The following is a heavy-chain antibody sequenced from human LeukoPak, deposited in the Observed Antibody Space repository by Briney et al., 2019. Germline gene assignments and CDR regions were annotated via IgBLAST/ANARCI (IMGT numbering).Heavy chain of an antibody. CDR1: GFTFSNYD. Sequence: PGGSLTLPCAASGFTFSNYDIHWVRQAPGKGLEWVAVISYDGSNKYYADSVKGRFTISRDNSKNTLYLQMNSLRAEDTAVYYCAKYHTLGAIRDAAFATRGQGTLVTVSS. CDR2: ISYDGSNK. J-gene: IGHJ4*02. CDR3: AKYHTLGAIRDAAFAT. V-gene: IGHV3-30*18. D-gene: IGHD1-26*01.